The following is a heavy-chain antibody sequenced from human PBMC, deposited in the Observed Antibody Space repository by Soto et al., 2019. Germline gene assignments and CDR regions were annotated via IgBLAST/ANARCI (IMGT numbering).Heavy chain of an antibody. CDR2: INPGNDNT. CDR1: GYIFSSYA. Sequence: GASVKVSCKASGYIFSSYAIHWVRQAPGQRLEWMGWINPGNDNTKYSQKFQGGVTMTSDTSASTAYMEVSSLRSEDTAVYYCAREGDIDEFDYWGQGTLVTVSS. J-gene: IGHJ4*02. D-gene: IGHD2-15*01. CDR3: AREGDIDEFDY. V-gene: IGHV1-3*01.